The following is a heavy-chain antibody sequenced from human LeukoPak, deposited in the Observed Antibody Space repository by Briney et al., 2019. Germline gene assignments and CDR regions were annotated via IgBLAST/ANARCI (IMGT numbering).Heavy chain of an antibody. CDR2: ISDRGDST. Sequence: PGGSLRLSCAASGFSLTTYAMGWVRQAPGKGLEWVSVISDRGDSTYYADSVKGRFTISRDNSKNTLFLHMNSLRAEDTAVYSCAKGYYGSGSYGWFDYWGQGTLVIVSS. CDR1: GFSLTTYA. D-gene: IGHD3-10*01. CDR3: AKGYYGSGSYGWFDY. J-gene: IGHJ4*02. V-gene: IGHV3-23*01.